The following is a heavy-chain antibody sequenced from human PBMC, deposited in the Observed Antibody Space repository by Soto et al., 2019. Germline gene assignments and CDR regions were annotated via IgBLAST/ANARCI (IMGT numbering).Heavy chain of an antibody. CDR2: INTYNVNP. J-gene: IGHJ6*03. Sequence: QLMQSGAEVKKPGASVKVSCKPSGYTFNSYGITWVRQAPGQGLEGMGWINTYNVNPNYAKKFQGRVTMNTDTSTSTAYMELRSLTSDDTAVYYCARVTRSGVVSNPHRYYFYMDVWGKGTTVSVSS. CDR1: GYTFNSYG. D-gene: IGHD3-3*01. CDR3: ARVTRSGVVSNPHRYYFYMDV. V-gene: IGHV1-18*01.